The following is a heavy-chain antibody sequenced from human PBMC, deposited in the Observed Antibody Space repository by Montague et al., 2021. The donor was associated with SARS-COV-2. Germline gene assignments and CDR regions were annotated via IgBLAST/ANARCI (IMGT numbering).Heavy chain of an antibody. V-gene: IGHV4-4*07. D-gene: IGHD3-10*01. CDR3: ARDRFDLGAGRQGTIDF. CDR2: MHFTGKT. CDR1: GDSITNHY. J-gene: IGHJ4*02. Sequence: SETLSLTCSVSGDSITNHYWSWIRQPPGKGLEWIGRMHFTGKTNFSPSFSSRLTMSADTSKNQFSLKLTSVTAVDTAIYFCARDRFDLGAGRQGTIDFWGQGTLVTVSS.